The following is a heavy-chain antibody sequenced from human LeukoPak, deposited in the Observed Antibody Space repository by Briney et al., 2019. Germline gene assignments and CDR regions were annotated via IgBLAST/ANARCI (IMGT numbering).Heavy chain of an antibody. Sequence: GGSLRLSCAASGFTFSSYAMHWVRQAPGKGLGWVAVISYDGTNKYYADSVKGRFTISRDNSKNTLYLQMNSLRAEDTAVYYCARPYCSGGSCYPQLDYWGQGTLVTVSS. CDR2: ISYDGTNK. V-gene: IGHV3-30*04. CDR1: GFTFSSYA. J-gene: IGHJ4*02. D-gene: IGHD2-15*01. CDR3: ARPYCSGGSCYPQLDY.